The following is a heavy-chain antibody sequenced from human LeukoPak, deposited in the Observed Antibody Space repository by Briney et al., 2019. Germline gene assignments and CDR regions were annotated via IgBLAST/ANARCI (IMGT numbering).Heavy chain of an antibody. D-gene: IGHD1-1*01. V-gene: IGHV3-7*05. J-gene: IGHJ4*02. CDR2: IKEDGTEE. Sequence: GGSLRLSCAASGLTFTSSWMTWDRQAPGKGLEWVAHIKEDGTEEYYIDSVKGRFSISRDNAKNTLYLQMSSVRAEDTAVYYCASWNDGWEFDYWGQRTLVSVSS. CDR1: GLTFTSSW. CDR3: ASWNDGWEFDY.